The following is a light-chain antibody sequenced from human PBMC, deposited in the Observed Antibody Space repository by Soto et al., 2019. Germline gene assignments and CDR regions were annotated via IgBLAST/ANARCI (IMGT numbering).Light chain of an antibody. CDR2: SAS. CDR3: QQTDSIPYT. V-gene: IGKV1-39*01. CDR1: QTINRF. J-gene: IGKJ2*01. Sequence: DIQMTQSPSFLSASVGDRVSITCRASQTINRFLNWYQQKPGKAPRLLIHSASILESGLPSRISGSGSGTDFTLNISGLQPEDFATYYCQQTDSIPYTFGQGTKLAIK.